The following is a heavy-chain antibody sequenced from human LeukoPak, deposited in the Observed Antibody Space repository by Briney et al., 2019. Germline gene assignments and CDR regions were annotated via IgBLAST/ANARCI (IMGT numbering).Heavy chain of an antibody. V-gene: IGHV3-15*01. Sequence: PGGSLRLSCEASGFTFTKAWMRWVRQAPGKGLEWVGRIKIKTDGRTTDYAAPVNGRFTLSRAASTNTLYLQMNSLISEDTAVYYCITTTFNDALDIWGQGTMVTVSS. CDR3: ITTTFNDALDI. J-gene: IGHJ3*02. CDR2: IKIKTDGRTT. CDR1: GFTFTKAW. D-gene: IGHD2/OR15-2a*01.